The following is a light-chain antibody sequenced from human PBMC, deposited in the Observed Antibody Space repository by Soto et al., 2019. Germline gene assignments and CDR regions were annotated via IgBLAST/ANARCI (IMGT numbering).Light chain of an antibody. CDR3: QQYESTPPT. CDR1: QSVLYSSNNRNY. V-gene: IGKV4-1*01. CDR2: WAS. Sequence: DIVMTQSPDSLAVSLGERATINCKSSQSVLYSSNNRNYLAWYQQRPGQPPKLLICWASTRESGVPDRFSGSGSGTDFTLTITSLQAEDVAVYYCQQYESTPPTFGQGTKLEIK. J-gene: IGKJ2*01.